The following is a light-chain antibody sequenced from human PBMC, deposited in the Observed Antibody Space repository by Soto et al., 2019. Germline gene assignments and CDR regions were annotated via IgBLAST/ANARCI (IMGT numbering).Light chain of an antibody. V-gene: IGKV1-5*01. J-gene: IGKJ1*01. CDR3: QQYNGYPWT. CDR1: RRISSW. Sequence: DIQMTQSPSTLSASVGDRVTITCRASRRISSWLAWYQQQPGKAPKLLVYDASTLQSGVPSRFSGNGSVTEFTLTISRLQPEDLATYFCQQYNGYPWTFGQGTRVGIK. CDR2: DAS.